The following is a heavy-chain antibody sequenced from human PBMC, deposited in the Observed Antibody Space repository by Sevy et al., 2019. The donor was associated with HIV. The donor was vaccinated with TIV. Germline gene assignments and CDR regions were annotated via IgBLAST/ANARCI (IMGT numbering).Heavy chain of an antibody. V-gene: IGHV3-30-3*01. D-gene: IGHD6-19*01. CDR3: ARDAGYSYDWYPSDY. CDR2: ISYDGSRH. Sequence: GGYLRLSCVASEFMFSTYAMHWVRQAPGKGLEWVAVISYDGSRHYYGESVKGRFTISRDKSKNTLFLQTNSLRLEVTAFYYCARDAGYSYDWYPSDYWGQGTLVTVSS. J-gene: IGHJ4*02. CDR1: EFMFSTYA.